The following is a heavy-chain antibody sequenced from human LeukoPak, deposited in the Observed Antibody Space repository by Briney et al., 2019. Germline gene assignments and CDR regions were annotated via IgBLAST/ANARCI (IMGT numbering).Heavy chain of an antibody. CDR2: INHSGST. Sequence: SETLSLTCAVSGGSFIGFHWNWIRQSPTKGLEWIGEINHSGSTNYNPSLKSRVTISVDTSKNQFSLRLRSVTAADTAVYYCARDPTTVIAVSYYFYFWGQGTQVTVSS. V-gene: IGHV4-34*01. J-gene: IGHJ4*02. CDR1: GGSFIGFH. CDR3: ARDPTTVIAVSYYFYF. D-gene: IGHD4-17*01.